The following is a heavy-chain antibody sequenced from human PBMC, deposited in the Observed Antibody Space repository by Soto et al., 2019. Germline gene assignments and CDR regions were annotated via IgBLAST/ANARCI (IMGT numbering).Heavy chain of an antibody. V-gene: IGHV4-59*08. CDR3: ARGNTHGYYYMDV. Sequence: QVQLQESGPGLVKPSETLSLTCAVSGGSLNTYYWTWIRQPPGKGLEWIGYFYYSGLTNYNPSLKSRVTISLNTSKNQFSLKLTSVTAADTAVYFCARGNTHGYYYMDVWGRGTTVTVSS. D-gene: IGHD3-3*01. CDR1: GGSLNTYY. CDR2: FYYSGLT. J-gene: IGHJ6*03.